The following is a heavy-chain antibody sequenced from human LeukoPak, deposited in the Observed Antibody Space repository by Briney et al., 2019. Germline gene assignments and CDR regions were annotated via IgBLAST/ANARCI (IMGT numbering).Heavy chain of an antibody. CDR3: ARFGNYYDSSGYYGIPYYFDY. CDR1: GFPFSSYW. J-gene: IGHJ4*02. D-gene: IGHD3-22*01. CDR2: IKQDGSEK. Sequence: GGSLRLSCAASGFPFSSYWMSWVRPAPGKGLEWVANIKQDGSEKYYVDSVKGRFTISRDNAKNSLYLQMDSLRAEDTAVYYCARFGNYYDSSGYYGIPYYFDYWGQGTLVTVSS. V-gene: IGHV3-7*01.